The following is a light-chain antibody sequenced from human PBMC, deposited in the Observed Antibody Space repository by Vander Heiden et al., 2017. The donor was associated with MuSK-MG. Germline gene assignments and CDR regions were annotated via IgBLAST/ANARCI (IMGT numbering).Light chain of an antibody. J-gene: IGLJ1*01. Sequence: QSALTQPASVSGSPGRSITIPCTGTSSDVGGYNYVSWYQQHPGKAPKLMIYDVSNRPSGVSNRFSGSKSGNTASLTISGLQAEDEADYYCSSYTSSSTLYVFGTGTKVTVL. CDR3: SSYTSSSTLYV. CDR2: DVS. CDR1: SSDVGGYNY. V-gene: IGLV2-14*03.